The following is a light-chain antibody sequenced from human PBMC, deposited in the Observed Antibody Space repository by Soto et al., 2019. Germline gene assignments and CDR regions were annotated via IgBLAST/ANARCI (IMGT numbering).Light chain of an antibody. Sequence: EIVMTQSPPSLTVTPGEPASISCRSSQRLLHSNGNTFLDWYVQKPGQSPQLLIYLGSNRASGVPDRVRGSEAGTDFTLKISRVEAEDVGVYYCMQALQTPYTFGQGTKLEIK. CDR3: MQALQTPYT. CDR1: QRLLHSNGNTF. CDR2: LGS. V-gene: IGKV2-28*01. J-gene: IGKJ2*01.